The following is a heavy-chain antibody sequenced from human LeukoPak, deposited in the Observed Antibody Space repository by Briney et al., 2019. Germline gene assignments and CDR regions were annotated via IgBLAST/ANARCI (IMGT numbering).Heavy chain of an antibody. CDR1: GGSISSGDYY. V-gene: IGHV4-30-4*08. D-gene: IGHD5-24*01. CDR3: AREERRDDYKFDY. J-gene: IGHJ4*02. CDR2: ISYSGSTYT. Sequence: SETLSLTCTVSGGSISSGDYYWSWIRQPPGKGPEWIGYISYSGSTYTYYNPSLKSRVTISVDTSKNQFSLKLSSVTAADTAVYYCAREERRDDYKFDYWGQGTLVTVSS.